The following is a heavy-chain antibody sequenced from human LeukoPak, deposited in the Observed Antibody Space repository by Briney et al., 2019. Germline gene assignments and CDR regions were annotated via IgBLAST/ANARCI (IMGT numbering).Heavy chain of an antibody. V-gene: IGHV3-23*01. CDR1: GLTFKDVA. CDR2: TSGDEDST. CDR3: TTDIFAEFSSGCHSGY. D-gene: IGHD6-19*01. Sequence: GGSLRLSSAASGLTFKDVATSSLRQAPGKGLEWLAVTSGDEDSTHYADSVRGHFVISTDNSKNTSFLHNNSLRAEDTAVYYYTTDIFAEFSSGCHSGYWGQGTLVTVSS. J-gene: IGHJ4*02.